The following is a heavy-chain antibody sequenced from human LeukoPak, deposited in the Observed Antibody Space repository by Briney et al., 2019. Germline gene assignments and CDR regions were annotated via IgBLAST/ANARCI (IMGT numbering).Heavy chain of an antibody. CDR2: MIPNSGNT. CDR3: ARGRYYDSSGLIDY. Sequence: ASVKVSCKASGYTFTNYDINWVRQATGQGLEWMGWMIPNSGNTGYAQKFQGRVTITRNTSISTAYTELSSLRSEDTAVYYCARGRYYDSSGLIDYWGQGTLVTVSS. V-gene: IGHV1-8*03. CDR1: GYTFTNYD. D-gene: IGHD3-22*01. J-gene: IGHJ4*02.